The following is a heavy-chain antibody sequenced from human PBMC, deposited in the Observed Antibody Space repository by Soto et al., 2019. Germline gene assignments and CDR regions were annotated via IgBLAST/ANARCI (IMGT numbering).Heavy chain of an antibody. V-gene: IGHV4-4*02. J-gene: IGHJ4*02. D-gene: IGHD6-13*01. CDR3: ARGAAAGTKRDY. CDR2: IYHSGST. CDR1: GGSISSSNW. Sequence: QVQLQESGPGLVKPSGTLSLTCAVSGGSISSSNWWSWVRQPPGKGLEWIGEIYHSGSTNYNPSRTMRXXIXVVXSKNQFSLKLSSVTAADTAVYYCARGAAAGTKRDYWGQGTLVTVSS.